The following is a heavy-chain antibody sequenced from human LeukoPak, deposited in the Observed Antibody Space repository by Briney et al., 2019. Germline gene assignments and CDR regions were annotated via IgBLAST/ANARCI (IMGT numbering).Heavy chain of an antibody. D-gene: IGHD4-17*01. CDR3: AKERQTGDYFTSDY. V-gene: IGHV3-23*01. CDR2: IYENGGTT. Sequence: GGSLRLSCVGSGFTFRSHAMSWVRQAPEKGLEFVSGIYENGGTTYYADSVKGRFSISRDNSKNTLYLQMDSLRGEDTAVYYCAKERQTGDYFTSDYWGQGTLVTVSS. J-gene: IGHJ4*02. CDR1: GFTFRSHA.